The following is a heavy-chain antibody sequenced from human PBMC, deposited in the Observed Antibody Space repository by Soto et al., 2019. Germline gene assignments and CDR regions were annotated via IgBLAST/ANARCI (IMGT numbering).Heavy chain of an antibody. CDR3: VKNSGWFNT. CDR1: GFTFGTTD. Sequence: QLLQSGGGLVQPGGSLTLSCAASGFTFGTTDMSWVRQAPREGLEWVSTIDGSGGITYFADSVKGRFTISRANSRTTVYLQMNSLRGDDTALYYCVKNSGWFNTWGQGAVVTVSS. D-gene: IGHD3-10*01. V-gene: IGHV3-23*01. J-gene: IGHJ5*02. CDR2: IDGSGGIT.